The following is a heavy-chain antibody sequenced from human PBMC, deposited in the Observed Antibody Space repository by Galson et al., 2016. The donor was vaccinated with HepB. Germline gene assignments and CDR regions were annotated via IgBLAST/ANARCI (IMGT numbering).Heavy chain of an antibody. D-gene: IGHD6-19*01. CDR2: IDQYGSEK. Sequence: SLRLPCAASGFTFSRYWMGWVRQAPVKGLEWVANIDQYGSEKYYVGAVMGRFTISRDNAKNSLYLQMDSLRAEDTALYYCTRDGSGWSAYWAQGTLVTVSS. V-gene: IGHV3-7*03. CDR1: GFTFSRYW. CDR3: TRDGSGWSAY. J-gene: IGHJ4*02.